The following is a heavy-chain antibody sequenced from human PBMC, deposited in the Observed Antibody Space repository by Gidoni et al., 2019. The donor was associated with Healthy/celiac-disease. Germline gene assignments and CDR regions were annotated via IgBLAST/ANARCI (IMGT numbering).Heavy chain of an antibody. J-gene: IGHJ6*02. CDR3: AKARGSGSYLDYGMDV. D-gene: IGHD3-10*01. CDR2: ISWNSGSI. V-gene: IGHV3-9*01. Sequence: GFTFDDYAMHWVRQAPGKGLEWVSGISWNSGSIGYADSVKGRFTITRDNAKNSLYLQMNSLRAEDTALYYCAKARGSGSYLDYGMDVWGQGTTVTVSS. CDR1: GFTFDDYA.